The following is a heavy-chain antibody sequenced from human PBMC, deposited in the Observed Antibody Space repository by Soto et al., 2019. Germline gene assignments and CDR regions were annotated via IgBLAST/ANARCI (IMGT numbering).Heavy chain of an antibody. Sequence: EVQLLESGGGLVQPGGSLRLSCAASGFTFSSYAMSWVRQAPGKGLEWVSGIRGSGGSTYYADSVKGRFTISRDNSKTTLYLQMNSLRADDTAVYYCARRGDDYGDYPLLYWGQGTLVTVSS. CDR3: ARRGDDYGDYPLLY. J-gene: IGHJ4*02. D-gene: IGHD4-17*01. CDR2: IRGSGGST. CDR1: GFTFSSYA. V-gene: IGHV3-23*01.